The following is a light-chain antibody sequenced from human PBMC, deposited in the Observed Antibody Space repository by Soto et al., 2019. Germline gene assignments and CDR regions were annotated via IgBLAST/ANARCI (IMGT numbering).Light chain of an antibody. CDR2: GAS. CDR3: QQYNNWPPWT. Sequence: IVMTQSPATLSVSPGERATLSCRASPSVSSNLAWYQQKPGQAPRLLIYGASTRATGIPARFSGSGSGTEFTLTISSLQSEDFAVYYCQQYNNWPPWTFGQGTKVDIK. V-gene: IGKV3-15*01. CDR1: PSVSSN. J-gene: IGKJ1*01.